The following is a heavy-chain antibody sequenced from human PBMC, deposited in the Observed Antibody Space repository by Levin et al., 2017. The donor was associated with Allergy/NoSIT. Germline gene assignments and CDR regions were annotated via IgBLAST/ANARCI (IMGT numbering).Heavy chain of an antibody. V-gene: IGHV4-31*03. CDR3: ARDECAWFGECYGMDD. J-gene: IGHJ6*02. CDR1: GDSITRGDNY. Sequence: SETLSLTCTVSGDSITRGDNYWSWIRQYPGKGLEWIGIISYSGHAHYNPSLKSRLSMSLDTSKNQFSLSLTSVTVADTAVYYCARDECAWFGECYGMDDWGQGTTVIVSS. D-gene: IGHD3-10*01. CDR2: ISYSGHA.